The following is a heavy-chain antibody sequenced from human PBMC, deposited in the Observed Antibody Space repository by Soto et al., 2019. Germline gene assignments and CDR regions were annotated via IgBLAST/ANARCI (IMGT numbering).Heavy chain of an antibody. J-gene: IGHJ6*03. D-gene: IGHD2-2*01. CDR1: GFTVSYNY. CDR2: IYRGGDT. Sequence: EVQLVESGGGLVQPGGSLRLSCAASGFTVSYNYMSWVRQAPGKGLEWVSVIYRGGDTFYADSVKGRFTISRDNSKNKLYLQMNSLRAEDTAVYYCATEEGGCSSTSCNLYYYYYMAVGGKGTTVTVSS. CDR3: ATEEGGCSSTSCNLYYYYYMAV. V-gene: IGHV3-66*01.